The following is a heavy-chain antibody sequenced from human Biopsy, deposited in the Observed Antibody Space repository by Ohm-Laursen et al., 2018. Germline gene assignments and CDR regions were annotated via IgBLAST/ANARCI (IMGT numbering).Heavy chain of an antibody. CDR2: INHSGRT. Sequence: GTLSLTCAVYGESFNGYYWSWIRQTPGKGLEWIGEINHSGRTNCNLSLKSRVTISVDTSKNQFSLKVRSVTAADTAVYYCVRGVDYYDPYHYYALDVGGQGTTVTVSS. V-gene: IGHV4-34*01. J-gene: IGHJ6*02. CDR3: VRGVDYYDPYHYYALDV. D-gene: IGHD3-22*01. CDR1: GESFNGYY.